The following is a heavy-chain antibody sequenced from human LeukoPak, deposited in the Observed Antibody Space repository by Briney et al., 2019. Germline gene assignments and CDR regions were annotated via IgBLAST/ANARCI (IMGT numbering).Heavy chain of an antibody. CDR1: GYTFTSYY. Sequence: ASVTVSFTASGYTFTSYYMHWVRQAPGQGLEWMGLINPSGGSTSYAQKFQGRVTMTRDTSTSTVYMELSSLRSEDTAVYYCARSPRVYYDSSGTFDYWGQGTLVTVSS. V-gene: IGHV1-46*01. J-gene: IGHJ4*02. CDR3: ARSPRVYYDSSGTFDY. D-gene: IGHD3-22*01. CDR2: INPSGGST.